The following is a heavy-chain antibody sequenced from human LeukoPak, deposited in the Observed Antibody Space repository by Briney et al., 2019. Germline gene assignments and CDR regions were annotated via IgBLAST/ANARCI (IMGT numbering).Heavy chain of an antibody. V-gene: IGHV4-59*01. CDR2: IYYSGST. Sequence: SETLSLTCTVSGGSISSYYWSWIRQPPGKGLEWIGYIYYSGSTDYNPSLKSRVTISVDTSKNQFSLKLSSVTAADTAVYYCARVNASTDCSSTSCYTGMDVWGQGTTVTVSS. D-gene: IGHD2-2*02. CDR3: ARVNASTDCSSTSCYTGMDV. J-gene: IGHJ6*02. CDR1: GGSISSYY.